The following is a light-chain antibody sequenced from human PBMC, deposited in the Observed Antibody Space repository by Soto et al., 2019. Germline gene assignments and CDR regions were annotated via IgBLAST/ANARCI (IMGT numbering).Light chain of an antibody. V-gene: IGKV3-20*01. J-gene: IGKJ1*01. Sequence: EIVLTQSPGTLSLSPGETATLSCRASQSVSNNYLAWYQQKPGQAPRLLIYSASRRATGIPDRFTGSGSGTDFTLTINRVEPEDFAVYFCQQYAGSPRTFGQGTKVDIK. CDR1: QSVSNNY. CDR3: QQYAGSPRT. CDR2: SAS.